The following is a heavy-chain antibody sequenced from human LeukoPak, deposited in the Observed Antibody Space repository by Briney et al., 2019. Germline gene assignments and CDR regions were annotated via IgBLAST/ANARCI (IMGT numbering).Heavy chain of an antibody. J-gene: IGHJ4*02. CDR1: GISVSCNY. CDR3: VRDFEIVTTPAGITPGDDFDY. D-gene: IGHD2/OR15-2a*01. V-gene: IGHV3-53*01. CDR2: IDRGGDT. Sequence: PGGSLRVSCAVSGISVSCNYVSRVRPAPGKGLEWVSIIDRGGDTYYADSVKGRFTISRDNSKNTLFLQMNSLRAEDTAVYYCVRDFEIVTTPAGITPGDDFDYWGQGVLVTVSA.